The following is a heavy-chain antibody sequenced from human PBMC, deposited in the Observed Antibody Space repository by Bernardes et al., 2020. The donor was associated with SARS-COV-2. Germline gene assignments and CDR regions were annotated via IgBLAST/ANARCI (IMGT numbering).Heavy chain of an antibody. J-gene: IGHJ6*02. D-gene: IGHD4-17*01. CDR2: IYYSGST. CDR1: GGSISSYY. CDR3: ARGQYGAPRGHYYYGMDV. V-gene: IGHV4-59*01. Sequence: SETLSLTCTVSGGSISSYYWSWIRQPPGKGLEWIGYIYYSGSTNYNPSLKSRVTISVDTSKNQFSLKLSSVTAADTAVYYCARGQYGAPRGHYYYGMDVWGQGTTVTVSS.